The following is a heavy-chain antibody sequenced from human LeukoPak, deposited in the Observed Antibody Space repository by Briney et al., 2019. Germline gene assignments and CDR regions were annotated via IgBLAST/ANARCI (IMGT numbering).Heavy chain of an antibody. J-gene: IGHJ6*03. V-gene: IGHV3-30*02. CDR1: GFTFSSYG. CDR2: IRYDGSNK. D-gene: IGHD2-15*01. CDR3: AKVGGGYSHYMDV. Sequence: GGSLRLSCAASGFTFSSYGMHWVRQAPGKGLEWVAFIRYDGSNKYYADSVKGRLTISRDNSKNTLYLQMNSLRAEDTAVYYCAKVGGGYSHYMDVWGKGTTVTVSS.